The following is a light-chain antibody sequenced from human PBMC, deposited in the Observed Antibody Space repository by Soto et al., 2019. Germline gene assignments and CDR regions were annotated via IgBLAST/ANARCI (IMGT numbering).Light chain of an antibody. CDR3: QQLNSFPIP. J-gene: IGKJ3*01. CDR2: GAS. CDR1: QGIANF. Sequence: IQLTQSPSSLSASVGVRVTISCRASQGIANFLAWYQQKPGKAPKLLIYGASTLQSEVPSSFSGSGSGTDYTLTISSLQPEDFANYYCQQLNSFPIPFGPGTKVDIK. V-gene: IGKV1-9*01.